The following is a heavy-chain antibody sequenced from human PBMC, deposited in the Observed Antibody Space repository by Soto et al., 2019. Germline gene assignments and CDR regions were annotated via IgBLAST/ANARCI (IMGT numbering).Heavy chain of an antibody. D-gene: IGHD6-6*01. V-gene: IGHV3-23*01. J-gene: IGHJ3*02. CDR3: ARRAFGSSRSFDI. CDR2: ISDSGGLT. Sequence: SLRLSCAASGFAFSSHPMSWVRQAPERGLEWVSGISDSGGLTYNADSVKGRFTIPRDNSKNTLYLQMNSLRAEDTALYYCARRAFGSSRSFDIWGQGTMVTVSS. CDR1: GFAFSSHP.